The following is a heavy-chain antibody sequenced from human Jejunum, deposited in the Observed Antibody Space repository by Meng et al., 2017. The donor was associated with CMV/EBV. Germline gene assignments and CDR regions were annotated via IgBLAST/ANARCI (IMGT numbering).Heavy chain of an antibody. Sequence: YGFNWVRQAPGKGLEWMGWISNYNGKTMYAETFQGRVTMTTDTSTTTSYMELRSLRFDDTAVYYCARGGLNDYAFFVYWGQGSLVTVSS. CDR2: ISNYNGKT. V-gene: IGHV1-18*01. CDR1: YG. CDR3: ARGGLNDYAFFVY. J-gene: IGHJ4*02. D-gene: IGHD4/OR15-4a*01.